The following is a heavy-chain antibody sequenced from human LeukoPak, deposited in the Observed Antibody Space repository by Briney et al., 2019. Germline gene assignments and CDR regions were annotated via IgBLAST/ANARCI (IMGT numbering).Heavy chain of an antibody. Sequence: PGGSLRLSCAASGFTFSSYDMNWVRQAPGKGLEWVSYISTDSSTMYYADSVKGRFTISRDNSKNTLYLQMNSLRAEDTAVYYCARAPPGGYPSGAFDYWGQGTLVTVSS. V-gene: IGHV3-48*01. CDR2: ISTDSSTM. CDR3: ARAPPGGYPSGAFDY. D-gene: IGHD3-22*01. CDR1: GFTFSSYD. J-gene: IGHJ4*02.